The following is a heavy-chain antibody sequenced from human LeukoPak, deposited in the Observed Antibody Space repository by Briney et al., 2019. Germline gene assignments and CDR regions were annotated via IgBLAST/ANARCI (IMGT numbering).Heavy chain of an antibody. J-gene: IGHJ6*03. D-gene: IGHD2-15*01. V-gene: IGHV3-30*02. CDR2: IRYDGSNK. CDR1: GFTFSSYG. CDR3: ARLTSGMVAATPYYYYYMDV. Sequence: GGSLRLSCAASGFTFSSYGMHWVRQAPGKGLEWVAFIRYDGSNKYYADSVKGRFTISRDNSKNTLYLQMNSLRAEDTAVYYCARLTSGMVAATPYYYYYMDVWGKGTTVTISS.